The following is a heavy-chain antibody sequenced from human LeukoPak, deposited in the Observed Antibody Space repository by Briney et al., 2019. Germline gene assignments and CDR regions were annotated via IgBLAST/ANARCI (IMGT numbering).Heavy chain of an antibody. V-gene: IGHV3-11*06. D-gene: IGHD1-14*01. J-gene: IGHJ4*02. CDR3: ARVVGDTGYYFDP. CDR1: GFTFSNSW. Sequence: PGGSLRLSCAASGFTFSNSWMSWIRQSPGQGLEWVSYVSIGTSHIKYADSVKGRFTISRDDAKNSLYLQMNSLRAEDTAVYYCARVVGDTGYYFDPWGQGTLVTVSS. CDR2: VSIGTSHI.